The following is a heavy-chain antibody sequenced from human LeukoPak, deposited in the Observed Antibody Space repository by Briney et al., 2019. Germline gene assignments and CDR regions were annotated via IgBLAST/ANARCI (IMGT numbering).Heavy chain of an antibody. J-gene: IGHJ3*02. D-gene: IGHD2-8*02. V-gene: IGHV1-2*02. CDR1: IGYY. CDR2: IHPSSGAS. Sequence: ASVNVSCKTSIGYYMHWVRQAPGQGPEYMGWIHPSSGASKSVSKFQGRVTMTRDTSINTDYMELSSLTSDDTAMYYCASEGRAGTSDWWGGFDIWGQGTMVIVSS. CDR3: ASEGRAGTSDWWGGFDI.